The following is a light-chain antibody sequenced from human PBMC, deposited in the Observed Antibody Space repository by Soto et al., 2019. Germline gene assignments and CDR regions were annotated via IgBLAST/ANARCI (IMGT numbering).Light chain of an antibody. Sequence: DIVMTQSPLSLPVTPGEPASISCRSGQSLLHTNGYNYLDWYLQKPGQSPQLLIYLGSNRATGIPASFIGNGSGTEFTLTASSLQPEDFAVYYCQQYNNWPFTFGPGTKVDIK. V-gene: IGKV2-28*01. CDR1: QSLLHTNGYNY. J-gene: IGKJ3*01. CDR3: QQYNNWPFT. CDR2: LGS.